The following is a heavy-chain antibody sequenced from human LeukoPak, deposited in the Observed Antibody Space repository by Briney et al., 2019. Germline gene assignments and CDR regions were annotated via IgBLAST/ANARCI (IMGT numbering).Heavy chain of an antibody. D-gene: IGHD1-26*01. CDR2: IYYSGST. Sequence: SETLSLTCTVSGGSISSGDYYWSWIRQPPGKGLEWIGYIYYSGSTYYNPSLKSRVTISVDTSKNQFSLKLSSVTAADTAVYYCARDRPSRRISGSYYEGPYYGMDVWGQGTTVTVSS. CDR3: ARDRPSRRISGSYYEGPYYGMDV. CDR1: GGSISSGDYY. V-gene: IGHV4-30-4*01. J-gene: IGHJ6*02.